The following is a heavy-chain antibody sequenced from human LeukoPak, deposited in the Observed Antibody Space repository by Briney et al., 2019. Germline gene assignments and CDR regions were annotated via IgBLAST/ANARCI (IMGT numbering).Heavy chain of an antibody. CDR3: AREGHYYGSGSYDY. V-gene: IGHV4-39*07. Sequence: SQTLSLTCTVSGGSISSSSYYWGWIRQPPGKGLEWIGSIYYSGSTYYNPSLKSRVTISVDTSKNQFSLKLSSVTAADTAVYYCAREGHYYGSGSYDYWGQGTLVTVSS. CDR2: IYYSGST. D-gene: IGHD3-10*01. J-gene: IGHJ4*02. CDR1: GGSISSSSYY.